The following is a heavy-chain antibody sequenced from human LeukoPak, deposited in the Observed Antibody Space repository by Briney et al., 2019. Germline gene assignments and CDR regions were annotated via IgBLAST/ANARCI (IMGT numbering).Heavy chain of an antibody. CDR1: GFTFNTYW. Sequence: GGSLRLSCAASGFTFNTYWMSWVRQAPGKGLEWVANIKEDGSEMYYVDSVKGRFTISRDNAKKSVYLQMNNLRAGDTAIYYCAKTSGYTYGHQVYWGQGVLVTVSS. CDR3: AKTSGYTYGHQVY. V-gene: IGHV3-7*03. CDR2: IKEDGSEM. D-gene: IGHD5-18*01. J-gene: IGHJ4*02.